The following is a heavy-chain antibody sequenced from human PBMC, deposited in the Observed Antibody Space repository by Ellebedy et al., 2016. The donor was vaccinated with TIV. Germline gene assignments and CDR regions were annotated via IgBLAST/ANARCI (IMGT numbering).Heavy chain of an antibody. CDR1: GGSISSGDYY. V-gene: IGHV4-30-4*01. CDR2: IYYSGST. Sequence: MPSETLSLTCTVSGGSISSGDYYWSWIRQPPGKGLEWIGYIYYSGSTYYNPSLKSRVTISVDTSKNQFSLKLSSVTAADTAVYYCAFSYVVDAFDIWGQGTMVTVSS. CDR3: AFSYVVDAFDI. D-gene: IGHD5-18*01. J-gene: IGHJ3*02.